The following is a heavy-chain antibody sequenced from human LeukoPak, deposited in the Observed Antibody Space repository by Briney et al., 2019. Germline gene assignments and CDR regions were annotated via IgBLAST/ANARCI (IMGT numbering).Heavy chain of an antibody. D-gene: IGHD2-15*01. Sequence: GGSLRLSCAASGFTFSTYAVHWVRQAPGKGLEWVAVIWHDGSNKYYADSVKGRFTISRDNSKNTLYLQMDSLRAEDTAVYYCARSQYCSGGSCYRLGDYWGQGTLVTVSS. CDR1: GFTFSTYA. J-gene: IGHJ4*02. CDR2: IWHDGSNK. V-gene: IGHV3-33*01. CDR3: ARSQYCSGGSCYRLGDY.